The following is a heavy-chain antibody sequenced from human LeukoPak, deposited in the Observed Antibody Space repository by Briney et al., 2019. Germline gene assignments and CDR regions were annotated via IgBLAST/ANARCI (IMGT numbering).Heavy chain of an antibody. V-gene: IGHV1-18*01. Sequence: GASVKVSCKATSRISRVRQAPGQGLEGMGGMGSYGGDTYYAQKFQGRVTVTTGTATSTVSRELRRLRSDDTAVYFCARDLWNFYDDSGYYRDFDSWGQGTLVTVSS. CDR3: ARDLWNFYDDSGYYRDFDS. CDR1: TSR. J-gene: IGHJ5*01. CDR2: MGSYGGDT. D-gene: IGHD3-22*01.